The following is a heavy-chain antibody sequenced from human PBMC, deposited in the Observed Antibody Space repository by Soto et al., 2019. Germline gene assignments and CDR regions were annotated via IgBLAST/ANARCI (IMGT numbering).Heavy chain of an antibody. CDR2: INAGNGNT. CDR1: GYTFTSYA. J-gene: IGHJ4*02. CDR3: ARSIGYYLIDDS. V-gene: IGHV1-3*05. Sequence: QVPLVQSGAAEKKPGASVKVSCKASGYTFTSYAMHWVRQAPGQRLEWMGWINAGNGNTKYSQKFQGRVTITRDTSASTAYMKLSSLRSEDTAVYYCARSIGYYLIDDSRCQGTLGTVSS. D-gene: IGHD3-22*01.